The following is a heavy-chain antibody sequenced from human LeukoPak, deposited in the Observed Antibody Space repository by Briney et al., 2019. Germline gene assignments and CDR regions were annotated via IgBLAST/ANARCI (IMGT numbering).Heavy chain of an antibody. Sequence: SVKVSCKASGGTFSSYTISWVRQAPGQGLEWMGRIIPILGIANYAQKLQGRVTITADKPTSTAYMELSSLRSEDTAVYYCARDWSGYCSSTSCFHYYFDYWGQGTLVTVSS. CDR1: GGTFSSYT. CDR3: ARDWSGYCSSTSCFHYYFDY. D-gene: IGHD2-2*03. CDR2: IIPILGIA. J-gene: IGHJ4*02. V-gene: IGHV1-69*04.